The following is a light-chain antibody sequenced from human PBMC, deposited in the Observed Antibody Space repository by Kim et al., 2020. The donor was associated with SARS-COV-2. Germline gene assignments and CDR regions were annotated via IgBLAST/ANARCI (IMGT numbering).Light chain of an antibody. CDR2: DAS. CDR3: QQRSNWPPKT. Sequence: SPGERATPSSRAGQNVSSYLAWYQQKPGQAPRLLIYDASNRATGIPARFSGSGSGTDFTLTISSLEPEDFAVYYCQQRSNWPPKTFGQGTKVDIK. V-gene: IGKV3-11*01. J-gene: IGKJ1*01. CDR1: QNVSSY.